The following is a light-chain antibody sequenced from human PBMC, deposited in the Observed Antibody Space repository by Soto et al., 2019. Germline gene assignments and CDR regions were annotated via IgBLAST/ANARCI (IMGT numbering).Light chain of an antibody. CDR1: RSLVYSDGDIY. J-gene: IGKJ5*01. CDR2: KVS. CDR3: MQGSHSPIT. V-gene: IGKV2-30*01. Sequence: DVVMTQSPLSLPVTRGQRGSSAVRCSRSLVYSDGDIYLSWFQQGPGQSPRRLIYKVSNRDSGVPDRFSGSGSGTDFTLKISRVEAEDVGVYYCMQGSHSPITFGQGTRLEIK.